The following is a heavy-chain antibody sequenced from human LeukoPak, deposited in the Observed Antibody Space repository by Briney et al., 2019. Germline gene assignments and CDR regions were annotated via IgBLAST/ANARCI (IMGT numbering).Heavy chain of an antibody. Sequence: SETLSLTCTVSGGSISSGGYYWSWIRQPPGKGLEWIGYIYHSGSTYYNPSLKSRVTISVDRSKNQFSLKLSSVTAADTAVYYCARGRGSVVPAAILQSAHPIRVWFDPWGQGTLVTVSS. CDR2: IYHSGST. V-gene: IGHV4-30-2*01. J-gene: IGHJ5*02. CDR1: GGSISSGGYY. D-gene: IGHD2-2*02. CDR3: ARGRGSVVPAAILQSAHPIRVWFDP.